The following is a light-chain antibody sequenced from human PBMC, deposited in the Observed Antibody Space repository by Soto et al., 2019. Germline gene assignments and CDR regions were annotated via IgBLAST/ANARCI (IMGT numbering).Light chain of an antibody. CDR1: SSDVGIYNL. V-gene: IGLV2-23*01. J-gene: IGLJ3*02. CDR2: QGT. Sequence: QSALTQPASVSGSPGQSITISCTGTSSDVGIYNLVSWYQQHPGKAPKLMIYQGTKRPSGVSIRFSASKSGNTASLTISGLQAEDEADYYCCSFAGSRTWVFGGGTKLTVL. CDR3: CSFAGSRTWV.